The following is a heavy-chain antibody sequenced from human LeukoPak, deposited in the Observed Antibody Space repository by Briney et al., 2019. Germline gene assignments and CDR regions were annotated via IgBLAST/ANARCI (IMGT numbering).Heavy chain of an antibody. Sequence: SETLSLTCTVSGGSISSYYWSWIRQPAGKGLEWIGRIYTSGSTNYNPSLKSRVTMSVDTSKNQFSLKLSSVTAADTAIYYCTRMNWGTNWFDPWGQGTLVTVSS. J-gene: IGHJ5*02. CDR2: IYTSGST. CDR1: GGSISSYY. V-gene: IGHV4-4*07. D-gene: IGHD7-27*01. CDR3: TRMNWGTNWFDP.